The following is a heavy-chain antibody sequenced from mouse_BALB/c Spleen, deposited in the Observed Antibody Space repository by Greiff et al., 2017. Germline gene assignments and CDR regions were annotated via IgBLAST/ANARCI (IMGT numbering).Heavy chain of an antibody. J-gene: IGHJ4*01. Sequence: EVQRVESGGGLVKPGGSLKLSCAASGFTFSDYYMYWVRQTPEKRLEWVATISDGGSYTYYPDSVKGRFTISRDNAKNNLYLQMHSLKSEDTAMYYCARGHYGSTPYAMDYWGQGTSVTVSS. V-gene: IGHV5-4*02. CDR2: ISDGGSYT. CDR1: GFTFSDYY. CDR3: ARGHYGSTPYAMDY. D-gene: IGHD1-1*01.